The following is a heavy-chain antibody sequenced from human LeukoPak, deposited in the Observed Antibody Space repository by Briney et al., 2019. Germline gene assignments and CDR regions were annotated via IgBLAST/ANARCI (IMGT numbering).Heavy chain of an antibody. CDR2: IHGGGTT. D-gene: IGHD4-17*01. Sequence: GGSLRLSCAASGFTVSSNYMFWVRQAPGKGLEWVSLIHGGGTTYYADSVKGRLTISSDSSKNTVYLEMNSLRAEDTAVYYCARAPNYGDYGGQWGRGTLVTVSS. J-gene: IGHJ4*02. CDR1: GFTVSSNY. CDR3: ARAPNYGDYGGQ. V-gene: IGHV3-53*01.